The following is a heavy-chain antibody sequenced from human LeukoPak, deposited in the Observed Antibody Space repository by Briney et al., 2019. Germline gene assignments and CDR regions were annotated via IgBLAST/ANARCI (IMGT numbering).Heavy chain of an antibody. CDR2: IYYSGST. CDR3: ARHAPTTVTTGKFDC. V-gene: IGHV4-59*08. D-gene: IGHD4-11*01. J-gene: IGHJ4*02. Sequence: SETLSLTCAVSGGSFSGYYWSWIRQPPGKGLEWIGYIYYSGSTNHNPSLKGRVTISVDTSKNQFSLRLSSVTAADTAVYYCARHAPTTVTTGKFDCWGQGTLVTVSS. CDR1: GGSFSGYY.